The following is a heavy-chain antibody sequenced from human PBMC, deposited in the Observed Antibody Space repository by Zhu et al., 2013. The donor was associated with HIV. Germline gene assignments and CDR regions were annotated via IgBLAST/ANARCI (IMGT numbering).Heavy chain of an antibody. D-gene: IGHD4-4*01. J-gene: IGHJ4*02. Sequence: QVQLVQSGAEVKKPGASVKVSCKASGYTFTGYYMHWVRQAPGQGLEWMGWINPNSGGTNCAQKFQGRVTMTRDTSISTAYMELSRLRSDDTAVYYCARARLTVTTLGTEVFDYWGQGTLVTVSS. CDR1: GYTFTGYY. CDR3: ARARLTVTTLGTEVFDY. CDR2: INPNSGGT. V-gene: IGHV1-2*02.